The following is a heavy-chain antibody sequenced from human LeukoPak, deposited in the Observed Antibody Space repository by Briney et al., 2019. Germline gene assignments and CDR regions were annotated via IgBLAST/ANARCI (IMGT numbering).Heavy chain of an antibody. Sequence: GESLKISCKGSGYTFTTYWIGWGRQVPGESREWMGHIYPGDSDPRYSPSFQGQVTISADKSISTAYLQWSSLKASDSAIYYCVRHGLGSSWFGFDYWGQGTLVTVSS. CDR2: IYPGDSDP. D-gene: IGHD6-13*01. CDR1: GYTFTTYW. V-gene: IGHV5-51*01. J-gene: IGHJ4*02. CDR3: VRHGLGSSWFGFDY.